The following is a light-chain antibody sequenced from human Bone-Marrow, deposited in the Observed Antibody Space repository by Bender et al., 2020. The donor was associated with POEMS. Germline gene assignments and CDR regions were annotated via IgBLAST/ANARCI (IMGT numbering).Light chain of an antibody. CDR2: EAN. CDR3: CSFAGRSTWV. CDR1: VIDFANYNL. V-gene: IGLV2-23*01. Sequence: QSALTQPASLSGSPEQSITISCTGTVIDFANYNLVSWYQHNPGKAPKLIIYEANQRPSGVSTRFSGSNSANTASLTISGLQAEDEADYYCCSFAGRSTWVFGGGSKLTVL. J-gene: IGLJ3*02.